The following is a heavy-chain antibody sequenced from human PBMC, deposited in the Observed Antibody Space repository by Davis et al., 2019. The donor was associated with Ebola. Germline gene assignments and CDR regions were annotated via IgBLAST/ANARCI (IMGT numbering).Heavy chain of an antibody. CDR3: ARDTALVSRAFDF. V-gene: IGHV1-18*04. CDR2: VSDYSGNT. J-gene: IGHJ3*01. CDR1: GYTFSSYG. D-gene: IGHD5-18*01. Sequence: ASVKVSCKASGYTFSSYGITWVRQAPGQGLEWLGCVSDYSGNTNYAQKLQGRVTMTTDASTRTAYMELRSLRFDDTAMYYCARDTALVSRAFDFWGQGTMVTVSS.